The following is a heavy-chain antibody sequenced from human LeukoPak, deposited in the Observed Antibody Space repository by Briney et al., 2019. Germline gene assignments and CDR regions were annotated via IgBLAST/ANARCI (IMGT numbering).Heavy chain of an antibody. CDR1: GYSFTSYW. J-gene: IGHJ4*02. Sequence: GESLKISCKGSGYSFTSYWIGWVRQMPGKGLEWMGIIYPGDSDTRYSPSFQGQVTISADESISTAYLQWSSLRASDTAMYYCARGSGGNYYDSSGYYWEYGYWGQGTLVTVSS. CDR3: ARGSGGNYYDSSGYYWEYGY. V-gene: IGHV5-51*01. D-gene: IGHD3-22*01. CDR2: IYPGDSDT.